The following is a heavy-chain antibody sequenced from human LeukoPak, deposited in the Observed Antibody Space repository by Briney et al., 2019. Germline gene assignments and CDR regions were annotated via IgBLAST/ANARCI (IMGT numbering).Heavy chain of an antibody. CDR1: GFTFSDYY. Sequence: SGGSLRLSCAASGFTFSDYYMSWIRQAPGKGLEWVAYISSSGNTRYYADSVKGRFTISRDNAKNSLYLQMNSLRAEGTAVYYCAWGGTAAFDSWGQGTLVTVSS. V-gene: IGHV3-11*04. CDR2: ISSSGNTR. J-gene: IGHJ4*02. D-gene: IGHD2-21*02. CDR3: AWGGTAAFDS.